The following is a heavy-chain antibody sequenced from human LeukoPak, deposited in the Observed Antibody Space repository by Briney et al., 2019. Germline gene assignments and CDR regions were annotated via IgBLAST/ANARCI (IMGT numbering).Heavy chain of an antibody. CDR3: ATSYGDPYYYYGMDV. J-gene: IGHJ6*02. CDR2: ISSSSTI. D-gene: IGHD4-17*01. V-gene: IGHV3-48*01. CDR1: GFTFSSYS. Sequence: GGSLRLSCAASGFTFSSYSMNWVRQAPGKGLEWVSYISSSSTIYYADSVKGRFTISRDNAKNSLYLQMNSLRAEDTAVYYCATSYGDPYYYYGMDVWGQGTTVTVSS.